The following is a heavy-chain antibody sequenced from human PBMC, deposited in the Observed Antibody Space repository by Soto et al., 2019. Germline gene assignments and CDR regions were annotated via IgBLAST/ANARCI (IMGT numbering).Heavy chain of an antibody. D-gene: IGHD4-17*01. CDR3: AGGFYGDLRD. J-gene: IGHJ4*02. V-gene: IGHV6-1*01. CDR2: TYYRSKWYN. Sequence: SQTLSLTCAISGDSVSSNSATLNWIRQSPSRGLEWLGRTYYRSKWYNDYAVSVKSRIDINADTSKNQFSLQLNSVTPEDTAVYYCAGGFYGDLRDWGQGTLVTVSS. CDR1: GDSVSSNSAT.